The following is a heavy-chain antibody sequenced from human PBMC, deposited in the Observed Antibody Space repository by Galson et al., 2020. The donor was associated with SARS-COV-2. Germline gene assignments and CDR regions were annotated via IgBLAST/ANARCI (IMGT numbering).Heavy chain of an antibody. V-gene: IGHV3-21*01. J-gene: IGHJ4*02. CDR3: ARDPHYYGSGKLDY. CDR2: ISSSSSDI. D-gene: IGHD3-10*01. CDR1: GFTFSTFN. Sequence: GESLKISCAASGFTFSTFNMNWVRQAPGKGLEWVSSISSSSSDIYYADSVKGRFTISRDNAKNSLYLQMNSLRAEDTAVYYCARDPHYYGSGKLDYWGQGTLVTVSS.